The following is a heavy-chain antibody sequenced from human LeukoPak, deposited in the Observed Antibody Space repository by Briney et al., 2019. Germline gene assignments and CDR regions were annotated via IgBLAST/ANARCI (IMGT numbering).Heavy chain of an antibody. CDR1: GFSFSNYW. J-gene: IGHJ6*02. CDR3: ARALDV. Sequence: PGGSLRLSCAASGFSFSNYWLHWVRQAPGKGLEWVANIKQDGSEKNYVDSVKGRFTISRDNAKNLLYLQMNSLRAEDTAVYYCARALDVWGQGTTVTVSS. V-gene: IGHV3-7*04. CDR2: IKQDGSEK.